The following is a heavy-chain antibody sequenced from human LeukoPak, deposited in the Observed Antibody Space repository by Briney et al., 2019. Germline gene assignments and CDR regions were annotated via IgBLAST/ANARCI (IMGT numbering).Heavy chain of an antibody. CDR2: ISGSGGST. V-gene: IGHV3-23*01. D-gene: IGHD2-2*01. CDR3: AKVFPLDCSSTSCYPPGYFQH. Sequence: GASLRLSCAASGFTFSSYAMSWVRQAPGKGLEWVSAISGSGGSTYYADSVKGRFTISRDNSKNTLYLKMNSLRAEDTAVYYCAKVFPLDCSSTSCYPPGYFQHWGQGTLVTVSS. J-gene: IGHJ1*01. CDR1: GFTFSSYA.